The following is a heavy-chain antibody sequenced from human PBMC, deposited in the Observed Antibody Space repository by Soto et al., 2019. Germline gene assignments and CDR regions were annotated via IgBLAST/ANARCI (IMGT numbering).Heavy chain of an antibody. V-gene: IGHV3-74*01. CDR3: ARVVTHYNGSYRTIDY. Sequence: EVQLVESGGGLVQPGGSLRLSCAASGFSFRSYWMHWVRQAPGKGLVWVSRINSDGSSSTYADSAKGRFTISRDNAKNTLYLQMNSLRAEDTAVYYCARVVTHYNGSYRTIDYWGQGTLVTVSS. J-gene: IGHJ4*02. D-gene: IGHD1-26*01. CDR2: INSDGSSS. CDR1: GFSFRSYW.